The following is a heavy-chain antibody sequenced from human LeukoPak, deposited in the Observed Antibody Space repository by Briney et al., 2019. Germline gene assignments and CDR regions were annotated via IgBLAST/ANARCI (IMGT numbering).Heavy chain of an antibody. D-gene: IGHD6-19*01. CDR1: GYRFTSYW. V-gene: IGHV5-51*01. CDR3: AALGGAGTNWFDP. CDR2: IYPGDSDT. J-gene: IGHJ5*02. Sequence: GESLKISCKGSGYRFTSYWVGWVRQMPGKGPEWMGIIYPGDSDTRYSPSFQGQVTISADKSISTAYLQWSSLKASDTAMYYCAALGGAGTNWFDPWGQGTLVTVSS.